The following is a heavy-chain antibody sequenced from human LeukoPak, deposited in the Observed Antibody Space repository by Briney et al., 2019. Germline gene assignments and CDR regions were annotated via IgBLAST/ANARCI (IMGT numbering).Heavy chain of an antibody. Sequence: PSETLSLTCAVYGGSFSGYYWSWIRQPPGKGLEWIGEINHSGSTNYNPSLKSRVTISVDTSKNQFSLKLSSVTAADTAVYYCARHGRYYDSSGYAEGFDYWGQGTLVTVSS. CDR1: GGSFSGYY. CDR3: ARHGRYYDSSGYAEGFDY. V-gene: IGHV4-34*01. J-gene: IGHJ4*02. D-gene: IGHD3-22*01. CDR2: INHSGST.